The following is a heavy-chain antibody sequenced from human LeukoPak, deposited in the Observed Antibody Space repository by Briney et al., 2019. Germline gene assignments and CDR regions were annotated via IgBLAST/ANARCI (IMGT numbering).Heavy chain of an antibody. V-gene: IGHV1-46*01. CDR3: ARVGATGATADN. CDR1: GYIFTTYY. D-gene: IGHD2-21*02. Sequence: ASVKVSCKASGYIFTTYYMHWLPQAPEQGPEWMGIINPRGGSTDYAQKFQGRVTMTSDTSTSTVYMELKSLRSEDTAVYFCARVGATGATADNWGQGTLVTVSS. CDR2: INPRGGST. J-gene: IGHJ4*02.